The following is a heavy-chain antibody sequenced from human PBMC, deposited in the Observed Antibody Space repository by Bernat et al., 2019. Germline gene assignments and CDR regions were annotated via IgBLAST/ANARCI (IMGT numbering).Heavy chain of an antibody. V-gene: IGHV3-53*01. CDR1: GFTVSSNY. CDR2: IYSGGST. Sequence: EVQLVESGGGLIQPGGSLRLSCAASGFTVSSNYMSWVRQAPGKGLEWVSVIYSGGSTYYADSVKGRFTISSDNSKNTLYLQMNSLRAEDTAVYYCAGSGYSQYYYGLDVWGQGTTVTVSS. D-gene: IGHD3-22*01. J-gene: IGHJ6*02. CDR3: AGSGYSQYYYGLDV.